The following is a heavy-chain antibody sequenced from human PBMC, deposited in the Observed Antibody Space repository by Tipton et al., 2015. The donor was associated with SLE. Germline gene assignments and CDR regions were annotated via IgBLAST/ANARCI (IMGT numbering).Heavy chain of an antibody. V-gene: IGHV1-18*01. J-gene: IGHJ6*03. CDR2: ISAYNGNT. Sequence: QSGAEVKKPGASVKVSCKASGYTFTSYGISWVRQAPGQGLEWMGWISAYNGNTKYGKKLQGRVTMTTDTSTSTAYMELRNLRSDDTAVYYCARVGDSYYDYYMDVWGKGTTVTVSS. CDR1: GYTFTSYG. D-gene: IGHD4-17*01. CDR3: ARVGDSYYDYYMDV.